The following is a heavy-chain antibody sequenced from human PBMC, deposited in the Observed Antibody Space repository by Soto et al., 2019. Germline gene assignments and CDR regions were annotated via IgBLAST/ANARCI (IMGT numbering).Heavy chain of an antibody. CDR1: GDSISNNY. CDR2: VFSGGTT. Sequence: PSETLSLTCSVSGDSISNNYWIWIRQPPGKGLEWIGFVFSGGTTTYNPSLKSRASISVDTSMNQFSLSLSFVAAADTAVYYCARRKMGYGPVDYSGQGILVTVSS. CDR3: ARRKMGYGPVDY. D-gene: IGHD2-8*01. J-gene: IGHJ4*02. V-gene: IGHV4-59*08.